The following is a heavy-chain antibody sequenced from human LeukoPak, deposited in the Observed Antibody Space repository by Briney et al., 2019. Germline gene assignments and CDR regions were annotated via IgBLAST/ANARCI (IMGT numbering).Heavy chain of an antibody. CDR2: ISAYNGNT. V-gene: IGHV1-18*01. CDR3: ARGPGRGGIAVAGMGFDY. J-gene: IGHJ4*02. D-gene: IGHD6-19*01. Sequence: ASVKVSCKASGYTFTSYGISWVRQAPGQGLEWMGWISAYNGNTNYAQKPQGRVTMTTDTSTSTAYMELRSLRSDDTAVYYCARGPGRGGIAVAGMGFDYWGQGTLVTVSS. CDR1: GYTFTSYG.